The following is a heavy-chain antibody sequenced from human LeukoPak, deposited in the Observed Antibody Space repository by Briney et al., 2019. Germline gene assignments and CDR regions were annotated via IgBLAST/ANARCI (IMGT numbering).Heavy chain of an antibody. CDR2: ISYDGSNK. D-gene: IGHD6-13*01. V-gene: IGHV3-30-3*01. J-gene: IGHJ4*02. CDR1: GFTFSSYA. CDR3: ARILSSLAAGDSYDY. Sequence: PGGSLRLSCAASGFTFSSYAMHWVRQAPGKGLEWVAVISYDGSNKYYADSVTGRFTISRDNAKNSLYLQMNSLRAEDTAVYYCARILSSLAAGDSYDYWGQGTLVTVSS.